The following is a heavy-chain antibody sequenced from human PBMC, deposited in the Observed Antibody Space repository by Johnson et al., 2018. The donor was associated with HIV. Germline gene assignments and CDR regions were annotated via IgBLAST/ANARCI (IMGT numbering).Heavy chain of an antibody. D-gene: IGHD1-20*01. Sequence: VQLVESGGGLVQPGGSLRLSCAASGFTFSSYAMSWVRQAPGKGLEWVSAISGSGGSTYYADSVKGRFTIPRDNSKNTLYLQMNSLRAEDTAVYYCAKDPSALSITGTSDAFDIWGQGTMVTVSS. CDR3: AKDPSALSITGTSDAFDI. V-gene: IGHV3-23*04. CDR2: ISGSGGST. CDR1: GFTFSSYA. J-gene: IGHJ3*02.